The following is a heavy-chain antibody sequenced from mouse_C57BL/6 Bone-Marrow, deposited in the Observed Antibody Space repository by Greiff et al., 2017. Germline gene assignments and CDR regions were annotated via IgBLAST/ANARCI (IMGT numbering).Heavy chain of an antibody. J-gene: IGHJ3*01. CDR1: GYSFTSYY. CDR3: ARYYSNYAGFAY. CDR2: IYPGSGNT. Sequence: QVQLKQSGPELVKPGASVKISCKASGYSFTSYYIHWVKQRPGQGLEWIGWIYPGSGNTKYNEKFKGKCTLTADTSSSTAYMQLSSLTSEDSAVYSGARYYSNYAGFAYWGQGTMVTVSA. V-gene: IGHV1-66*01. D-gene: IGHD2-5*01.